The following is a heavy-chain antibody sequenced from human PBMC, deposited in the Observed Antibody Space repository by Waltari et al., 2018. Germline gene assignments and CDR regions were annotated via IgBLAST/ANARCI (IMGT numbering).Heavy chain of an antibody. CDR3: ASSPNYYYYGMDV. Sequence: QLQLQESGPGLVKPSETLSLTCTVSGGSISSSSYSWGWIRQPPGKGLEWIGSIYYSGSTYYNPSLKSRVTISVDTSKNQFSLKLSSVTAADTAVYYCASSPNYYYYGMDVWGQGTTVTVSS. CDR2: IYYSGST. CDR1: GGSISSSSYS. V-gene: IGHV4-39*01. J-gene: IGHJ6*02.